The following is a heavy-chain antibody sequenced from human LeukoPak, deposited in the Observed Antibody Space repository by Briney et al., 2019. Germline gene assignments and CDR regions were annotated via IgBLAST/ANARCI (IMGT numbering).Heavy chain of an antibody. V-gene: IGHV4-4*07. CDR2: IYTSGKV. CDR1: GVSISSFY. Sequence: SETLSLTCNVSGVSISSFYWGWIRQPAGKGLEWVGRIYTSGKVNYNPSLKSRLTLSVDTSTNQFSLKLSSVTAADTALYYCARVGLYGEYTSWGQGTLVTVSS. D-gene: IGHD4-17*01. CDR3: ARVGLYGEYTS. J-gene: IGHJ5*02.